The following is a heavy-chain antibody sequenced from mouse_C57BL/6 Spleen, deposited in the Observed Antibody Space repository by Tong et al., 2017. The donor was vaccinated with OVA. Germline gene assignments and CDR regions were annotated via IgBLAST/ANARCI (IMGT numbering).Heavy chain of an antibody. Sequence: EVQLQESGGGLVQPGGSLKLSCAASGFTFSSYAMSWVRQTPEKRLEWVATISDGGSYTYYPDNVKGRFTISRDNAKNNLYLQMSHLKSEDTAMYYCAREGYGYFDYWGQGTTLTVSS. V-gene: IGHV5-4*01. J-gene: IGHJ2*01. D-gene: IGHD3-1*01. CDR1: GFTFSSYA. CDR2: ISDGGSYT. CDR3: AREGYGYFDY.